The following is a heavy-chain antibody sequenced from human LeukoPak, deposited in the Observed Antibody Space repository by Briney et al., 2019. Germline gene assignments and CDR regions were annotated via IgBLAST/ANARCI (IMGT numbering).Heavy chain of an antibody. J-gene: IGHJ6*02. V-gene: IGHV4-59*08. CDR3: ARHEGFGNYNAYYYDIDV. CDR1: GASISNYY. CDR2: VYDTGST. D-gene: IGHD4-11*01. Sequence: SETLSLTCTVSGASISNYYWSWIRQPPGKGLEWIGYVYDTGSTNYNASLKSRVTISVDTSKNQFSLKLSSVTAADTAVYYCARHEGFGNYNAYYYDIDVWGQGTTVTVSS.